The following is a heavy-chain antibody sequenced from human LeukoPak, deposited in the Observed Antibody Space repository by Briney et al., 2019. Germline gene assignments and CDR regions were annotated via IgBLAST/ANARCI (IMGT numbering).Heavy chain of an antibody. V-gene: IGHV3-7*05. J-gene: IGHJ4*02. D-gene: IGHD1-26*01. CDR2: IKHDGSEK. CDR1: GFTFSSYW. CDR3: ARAAGWDRSDY. Sequence: GTSPRLSCAASGFTFSSYWMNWVRQAPGKGLEWVANIKHDGSEKYYVDSVRGRFTISRDNAKNSLYLQMNSLRPEGTAVYYCARAAGWDRSDYWGQGTLVTVSS.